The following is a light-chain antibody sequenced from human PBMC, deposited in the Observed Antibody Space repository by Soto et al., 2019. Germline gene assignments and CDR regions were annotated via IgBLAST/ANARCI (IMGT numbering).Light chain of an antibody. CDR3: SSYPISSIPYF. CDR2: EVS. J-gene: IGLJ1*01. Sequence: QSALTQPASVSGSPGQSITISCTGTSSDVGGYNYVSWYQQHPGKAPKLMIYEVSNRPSGVSNRFSGSKSGNTASLTISGLQSEDEADSYCSSYPISSIPYFFGTGTKLTVL. V-gene: IGLV2-14*01. CDR1: SSDVGGYNY.